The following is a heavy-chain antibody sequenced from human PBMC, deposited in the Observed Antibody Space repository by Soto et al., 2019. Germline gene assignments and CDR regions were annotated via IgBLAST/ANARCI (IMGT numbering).Heavy chain of an antibody. V-gene: IGHV4-30-2*01. CDR2: IYHSGST. CDR1: GGSLSSGGYS. Sequence: TLSLTCAVSGGSLSSGGYSWSWIRQPPGKGLEWIGYIYHSGSTYYNPSLKSRVTISVDRSKIQFSLKLSSVTAADTAVYYCARAAIAAASLTGWFDPWGQGTLVTVSS. J-gene: IGHJ5*02. CDR3: ARAAIAAASLTGWFDP. D-gene: IGHD6-13*01.